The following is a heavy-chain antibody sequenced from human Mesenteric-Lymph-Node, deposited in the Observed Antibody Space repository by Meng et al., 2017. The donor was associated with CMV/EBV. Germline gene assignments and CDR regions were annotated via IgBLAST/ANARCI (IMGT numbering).Heavy chain of an antibody. J-gene: IGHJ6*02. D-gene: IGHD2-8*01. CDR1: GFTFDDYG. Sequence: GESLKISCAASGFTFDDYGMSWVRQAPGKGLEWVSGINWNGGSTGYADSVKGRFTISRDNAKNSLYLQMNSLRAEDTALYYCAKANGPSDYYLYGLDVWGQGTTVTVSS. CDR2: INWNGGST. CDR3: AKANGPSDYYLYGLDV. V-gene: IGHV3-20*04.